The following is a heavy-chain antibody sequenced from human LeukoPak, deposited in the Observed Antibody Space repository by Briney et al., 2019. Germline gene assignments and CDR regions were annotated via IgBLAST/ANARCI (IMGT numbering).Heavy chain of an antibody. D-gene: IGHD3-16*02. CDR2: IIPIFGTA. CDR3: ASSIMITFGGVIVKGNAFDI. V-gene: IGHV1-69*05. J-gene: IGHJ3*02. CDR1: GGTFSSYA. Sequence: SVKVSCKASGGTFSSYAISWVRQAPGQGLEWMGGIIPIFGTANYAQKFQGRVTITTDESTSTAYMELSSLRSEDTAVYYCASSIMITFGGVIVKGNAFDIWGQGTMVTVSS.